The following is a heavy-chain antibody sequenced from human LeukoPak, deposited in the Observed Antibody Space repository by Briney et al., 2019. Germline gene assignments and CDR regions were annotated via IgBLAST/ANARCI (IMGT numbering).Heavy chain of an antibody. Sequence: GGSLRLSCVASAFTLSSYYMIWVRQAPGKGLEWVASINEDGSQKFYVDSVRGRFTISRDNVKNSLYLQMNSLRVGDTAVYYCATSRVPYGLDVWAKGPRSPSP. CDR2: INEDGSQK. J-gene: IGHJ6*02. V-gene: IGHV3-7*01. CDR3: ATSRVPYGLDV. CDR1: AFTLSSYY.